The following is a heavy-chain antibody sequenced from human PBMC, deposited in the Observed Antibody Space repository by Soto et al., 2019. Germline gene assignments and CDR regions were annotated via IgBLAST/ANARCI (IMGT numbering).Heavy chain of an antibody. D-gene: IGHD4-17*01. CDR1: GYSFTGNS. CDR2: INPNNGGT. Sequence: ASVKVSCKASGYSFTGNSMHWVRQAPGQGLEWMEWINPNNGGTNYAQRFRGWVTMTRDTSVSTAYMDLRRLRSDDTAVYYCARDYGDPWNYYYMDVWGKGTTVNVSS. J-gene: IGHJ6*03. CDR3: ARDYGDPWNYYYMDV. V-gene: IGHV1-2*04.